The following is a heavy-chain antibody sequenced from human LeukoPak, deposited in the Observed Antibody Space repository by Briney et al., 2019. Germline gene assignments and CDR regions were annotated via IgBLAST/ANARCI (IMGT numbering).Heavy chain of an antibody. CDR3: ARDQAVDYYDSSGYNDY. CDR1: GFTFSSYA. V-gene: IGHV3-23*01. J-gene: IGHJ4*02. D-gene: IGHD3-22*01. CDR2: ISGSGGST. Sequence: GGSLRLSCAASGFTFSSYAMSWVRQAPGKGLEWVSAISGSGGSTYYADSVKGRFTISRDNAKNSLYLQMNSLRAEDTAVYYCARDQAVDYYDSSGYNDYWGQGTLVTVSS.